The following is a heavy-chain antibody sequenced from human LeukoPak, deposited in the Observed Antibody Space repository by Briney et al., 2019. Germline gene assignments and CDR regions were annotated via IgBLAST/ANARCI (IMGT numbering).Heavy chain of an antibody. V-gene: IGHV5-51*01. D-gene: IGHD2-15*01. CDR2: IYPGDSDT. Sequence: GESLKISCKGSGYSFTSYWIGWVRQLPGKGLEWMGIIYPGDSDTRYSPSFQGQVTISADKSISTAYLQWSSLKASDTAMYYCARSWGYCSGGSCYEGDAFDIWGQGTMVTVSS. CDR1: GYSFTSYW. J-gene: IGHJ3*02. CDR3: ARSWGYCSGGSCYEGDAFDI.